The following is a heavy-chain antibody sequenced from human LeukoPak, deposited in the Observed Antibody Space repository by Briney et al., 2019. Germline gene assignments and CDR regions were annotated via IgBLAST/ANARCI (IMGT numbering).Heavy chain of an antibody. Sequence: GGSLRLSCAASGFTFSDYYMSWLPQAPGQGLEWVSYISSGGSNIYYADSVKGRFTTSRDTARNSLYLQMNSLRAEDTAVYYCAKDLGYCSGGSCYPFDYWGQGTLVTVSS. CDR1: GFTFSDYY. CDR2: ISSGGSNI. J-gene: IGHJ4*02. D-gene: IGHD2-15*01. V-gene: IGHV3-11*01. CDR3: AKDLGYCSGGSCYPFDY.